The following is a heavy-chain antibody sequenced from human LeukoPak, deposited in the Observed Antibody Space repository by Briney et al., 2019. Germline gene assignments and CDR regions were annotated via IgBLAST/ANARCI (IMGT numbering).Heavy chain of an antibody. CDR1: GHTFTSYG. D-gene: IGHD6-19*01. CDR2: INPNSGGT. Sequence: GASVKVSCKASGHTFTSYGISWVRQAPGQGLEWMGWINPNSGGTNYAQKFQGRATMTRDTSISTAYMELSRLRSDDTAVYYCARVLVAGNNAFDIWGQGTMVTVSS. J-gene: IGHJ3*02. V-gene: IGHV1-2*02. CDR3: ARVLVAGNNAFDI.